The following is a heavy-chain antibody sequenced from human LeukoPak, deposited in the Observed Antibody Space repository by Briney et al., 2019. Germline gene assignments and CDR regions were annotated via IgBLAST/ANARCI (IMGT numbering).Heavy chain of an antibody. D-gene: IGHD6-6*01. CDR1: GYTFTSYD. CDR2: MNPNRGNT. V-gene: IGHV1-8*03. Sequence: GASVKVSCKASGYTFTSYDINWVRQATGQGLEWMGRMNPNRGNTGYAQKFQGRVTITRNTSISTAYMELSSLRSEDTAVYYCARGKSIAARVAFRYYYYYYMDVWGKGTTVTVSS. J-gene: IGHJ6*03. CDR3: ARGKSIAARVAFRYYYYYYMDV.